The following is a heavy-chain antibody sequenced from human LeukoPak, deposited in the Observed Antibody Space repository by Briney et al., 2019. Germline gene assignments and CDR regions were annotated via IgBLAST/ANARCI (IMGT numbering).Heavy chain of an antibody. CDR2: INHSGST. CDR3: AGGVFVTMVRGAFDY. CDR1: GGSFSGYY. Sequence: SETLSLTCAVYGGSFSGYYWSWIRQPPGKGLEWIGEINHSGSTNYNPSLKSRVTISVDTSKNQFSLKLSSVTAADTAVYYCAGGVFVTMVRGAFDYWGQGTLVTVSS. J-gene: IGHJ4*02. V-gene: IGHV4-34*01. D-gene: IGHD3-10*01.